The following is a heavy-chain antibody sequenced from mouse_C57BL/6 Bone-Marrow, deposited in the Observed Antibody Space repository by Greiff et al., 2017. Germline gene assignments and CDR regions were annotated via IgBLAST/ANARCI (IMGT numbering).Heavy chain of an antibody. J-gene: IGHJ2*01. Sequence: EVQLQESGAELVRPGASVKLSCTASGFNIKDDYMHWVKQRPEQGLEWIGWIDPENGDTEYASKFQGKATITADTSSNTAYLQLSSLTSEDTAVYYCFLWLRRDYWGQGTTLTVSS. CDR2: IDPENGDT. CDR1: GFNIKDDY. CDR3: FLWLRRDY. V-gene: IGHV14-4*01. D-gene: IGHD2-2*01.